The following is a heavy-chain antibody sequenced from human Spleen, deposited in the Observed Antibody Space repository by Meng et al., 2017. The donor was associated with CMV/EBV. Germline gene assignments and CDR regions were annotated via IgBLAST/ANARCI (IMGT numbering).Heavy chain of an antibody. Sequence: GSLRLSCAVYGGSFSGYYWSWIRQPPGKGLEWIGEINHSGSTNYNPSLKSRVTISVDTSKNQFSLKLSSVTAADTAVYYCARYWLSNDAFDIWGQGTMVTVSS. D-gene: IGHD3-22*01. V-gene: IGHV4-34*01. J-gene: IGHJ3*02. CDR3: ARYWLSNDAFDI. CDR1: GGSFSGYY. CDR2: INHSGST.